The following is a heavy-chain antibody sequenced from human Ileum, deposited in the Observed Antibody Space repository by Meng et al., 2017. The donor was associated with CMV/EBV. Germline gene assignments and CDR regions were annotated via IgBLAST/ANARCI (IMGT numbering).Heavy chain of an antibody. V-gene: IGHV4-61*02. CDR2: IYTNGRA. CDR3: TSEPPGE. CDR1: GGSVNSGNYY. D-gene: IGHD1-14*01. J-gene: IGHJ4*02. Sequence: QVLRQHPGPGLVKPSQTLSLTCVVSGGSVNSGNYYWGWVRQPAGKGLEWIGRIYTNGRAGYNPSLKSRVTISMDTSDNQFSLTLNSVTAADTAVYYCTSEPPGEWGRGTLVTVSS.